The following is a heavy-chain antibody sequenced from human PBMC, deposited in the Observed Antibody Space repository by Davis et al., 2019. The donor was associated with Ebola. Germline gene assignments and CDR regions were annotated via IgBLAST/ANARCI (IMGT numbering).Heavy chain of an antibody. Sequence: SCAAAGSTFSSYEMNWVRKAPGKGLEWVSYISSSGSTIYYADSVKSRFTISRDNAKNSLYLQMNSLRAEDTAVYYCAAGAAAGIIYFQHWGQGTLVTVSS. D-gene: IGHD6-13*01. CDR3: AAGAAAGIIYFQH. CDR1: GSTFSSYE. V-gene: IGHV3-48*03. J-gene: IGHJ1*01. CDR2: ISSSGSTI.